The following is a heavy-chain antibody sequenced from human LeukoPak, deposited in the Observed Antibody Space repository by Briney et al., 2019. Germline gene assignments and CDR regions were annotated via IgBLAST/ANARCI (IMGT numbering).Heavy chain of an antibody. Sequence: PSFTLSLTCTLSGGSIRGSSDYWVWTPHPPGKGLEWIGSIYYSVSTYYNPSLKSRVTISVGTSKNQLNVKLTSVTAADTAVSYCARNESVLGTTGLNAFFDDGGKGTLVTVSS. D-gene: IGHD1-26*01. CDR3: ARNESVLGTTGLNAFFDD. J-gene: IGHJ4*02. CDR1: GGSIRGSSDY. V-gene: IGHV4-39*01. CDR2: IYYSVST.